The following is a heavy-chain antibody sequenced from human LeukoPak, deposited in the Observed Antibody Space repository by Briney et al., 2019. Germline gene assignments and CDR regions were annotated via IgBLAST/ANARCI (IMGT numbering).Heavy chain of an antibody. V-gene: IGHV1-46*01. J-gene: IGHJ6*03. CDR1: GYTFTSYY. D-gene: IGHD2-2*01. CDR3: ARDAAKPCSSTSCYARDYMDV. Sequence: GSVEVSCKASGYTFTSYYMHWVRQAPGQGLEWMGIINPSGGSTNYAQKFQGRVTMTRDTSTNTVYMELSSLRAEDTAVYYCARDAAKPCSSTSCYARDYMDVWRKGTTDSVSS. CDR2: INPSGGST.